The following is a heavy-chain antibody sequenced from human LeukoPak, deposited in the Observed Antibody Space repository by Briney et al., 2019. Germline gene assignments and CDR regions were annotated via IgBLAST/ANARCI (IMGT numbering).Heavy chain of an antibody. V-gene: IGHV4-59*01. D-gene: IGHD3-16*01. CDR3: ARVITVRGVIFDY. CDR2: IYYSGST. Sequence: SETLSLTCTVSGGSFNTYYWSWIRQPPGKGLEWLGYIYYSGSTNYNPSLKSRVTISVDTSKNQFSLKLSSVTAADTAVYYCARVITVRGVIFDYWGQGTLVTVSS. CDR1: GGSFNTYY. J-gene: IGHJ4*02.